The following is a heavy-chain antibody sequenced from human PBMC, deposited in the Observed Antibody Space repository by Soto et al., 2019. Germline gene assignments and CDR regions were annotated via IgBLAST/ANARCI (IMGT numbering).Heavy chain of an antibody. Sequence: SVKVSCKASGYTFTSYGISWVRQAPGQGLEWMGGIVPMNGSPKYAQEFLGRVTISADASATTAYMDLSGLKSEDTAVYYCSFDPNWTYKPTRYWGRGTQVTVPQ. D-gene: IGHD3-9*01. J-gene: IGHJ4*02. CDR2: IVPMNGSP. CDR1: GYTFTSYG. CDR3: SFDPNWTYKPTRY. V-gene: IGHV1-69*13.